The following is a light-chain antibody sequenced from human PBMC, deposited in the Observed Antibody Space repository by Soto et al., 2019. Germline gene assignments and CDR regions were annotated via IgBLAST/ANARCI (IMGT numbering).Light chain of an antibody. V-gene: IGLV9-49*01. CDR3: GADHGSGSNFVYLV. CDR2: VGTGGIVG. Sequence: QSVLTQPPSASASLGASVTLTCTLSSGYSNYKVDWYQQRPGKGPRFGMRVGTGGIVGSKGDGIPDRFSVLGSGLNRYLTIKNIQEEDESDYHCGADHGSGSNFVYLVFGGGTKLTVL. J-gene: IGLJ2*01. CDR1: SGYSNYK.